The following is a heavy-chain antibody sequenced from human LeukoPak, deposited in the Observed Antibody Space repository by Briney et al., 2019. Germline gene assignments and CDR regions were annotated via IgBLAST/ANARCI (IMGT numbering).Heavy chain of an antibody. CDR2: IYSSGST. CDR1: GGSIGSFY. V-gene: IGHV4-4*07. Sequence: SETLCLTCTVSGGSIGSFYWSWIRQPAGKGLEWIGRIYSSGSTDYNSSLKSRVTMSVDTSNNQFSLKLSSVTAADSAIYYCVRDLPSFSFGSGNMFDPWGQGTLVTVSS. J-gene: IGHJ5*02. CDR3: VRDLPSFSFGSGNMFDP. D-gene: IGHD3-10*01.